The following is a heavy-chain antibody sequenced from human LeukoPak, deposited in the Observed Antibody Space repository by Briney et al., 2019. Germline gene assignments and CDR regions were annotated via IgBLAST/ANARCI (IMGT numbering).Heavy chain of an antibody. CDR2: IYHSGST. CDR3: ASTTFYDGSGFDY. V-gene: IGHV4-4*02. CDR1: GGSISSSNW. D-gene: IGHD3-22*01. J-gene: IGHJ4*02. Sequence: SGTLSLTCAVSGGSISSSNWWSWVRQPPGKGLEWIGEIYHSGSTNYNPSLKSRVTISVDKSKNQFSLKLSSVTAADTAVYYCASTTFYDGSGFDYWGQGTLVTVSS.